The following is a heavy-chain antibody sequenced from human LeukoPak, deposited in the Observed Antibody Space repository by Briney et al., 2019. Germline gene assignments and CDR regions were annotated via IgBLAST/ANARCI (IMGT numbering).Heavy chain of an antibody. Sequence: PGGSLRLSCAASGFTFSSYGMSWVRQAPGKGLEWVSAISGSGGSTYCADSVKGRFTISRDNSKNTLFLQMNSLTAEDTAVYSFARDQPAWFGEFSPGYWGRGTLVTVSS. V-gene: IGHV3-23*01. CDR2: ISGSGGST. CDR1: GFTFSSYG. D-gene: IGHD3-10*01. J-gene: IGHJ4*02. CDR3: ARDQPAWFGEFSPGY.